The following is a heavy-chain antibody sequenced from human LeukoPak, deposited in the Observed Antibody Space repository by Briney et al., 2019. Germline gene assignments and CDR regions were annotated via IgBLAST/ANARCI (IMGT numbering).Heavy chain of an antibody. Sequence: ASVKVSCKASGYTFTGYYMHWVRQAPGQGLEWMGWINPKSGGTNYAQKFQGRVTMTRDTSISTAYMELSRLRSDDTAVYYCAREAAAAGENYFDYWGQGTLVTVSS. D-gene: IGHD6-13*01. CDR2: INPKSGGT. V-gene: IGHV1-2*02. J-gene: IGHJ4*02. CDR1: GYTFTGYY. CDR3: AREAAAAGENYFDY.